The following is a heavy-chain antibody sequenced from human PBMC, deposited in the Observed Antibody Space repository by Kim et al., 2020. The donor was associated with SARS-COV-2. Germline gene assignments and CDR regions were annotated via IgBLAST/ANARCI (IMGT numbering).Heavy chain of an antibody. D-gene: IGHD3-10*01. J-gene: IGHJ4*02. CDR3: TRTGGDFFDD. Sequence: TIYYADSVKGRFTIARDNGRNSLYLQMDSLRAEDTAIYYCTRTGGDFFDDWGQGTLVTVSS. V-gene: IGHV3-48*03. CDR2: TI.